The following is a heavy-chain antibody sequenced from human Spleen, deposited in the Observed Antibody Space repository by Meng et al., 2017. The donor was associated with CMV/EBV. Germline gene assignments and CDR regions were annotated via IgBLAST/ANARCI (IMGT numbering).Heavy chain of an antibody. D-gene: IGHD5-18*01. CDR3: ARALATASFWFDL. Sequence: SGGSVSSGSYYWSWTRQPPGKELEWIGSIYYSGNTGYSPSLKSRVTMSVDTSKNQLSLRLTSLTAADTAVYYCARALATASFWFDLWGQGTLVTVSS. CDR1: GGSVSSGSYY. J-gene: IGHJ5*02. CDR2: IYYSGNT. V-gene: IGHV4-61*01.